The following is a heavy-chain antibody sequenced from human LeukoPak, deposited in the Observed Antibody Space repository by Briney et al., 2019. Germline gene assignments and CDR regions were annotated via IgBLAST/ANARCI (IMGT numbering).Heavy chain of an antibody. D-gene: IGHD6-13*01. V-gene: IGHV1-2*02. J-gene: IGHJ4*02. CDR1: GGTFSSYA. CDR2: INPNSGGT. Sequence: ASVKVSCTASGGTFSSYAISWVRQAPGQGLEWMGWINPNSGGTNYAQKFQGRVTMTRDTSISTAYMELSRLRSDDTAVYYCARAGYSSSWQSINYCDYWGQGTLVTVSS. CDR3: ARAGYSSSWQSINYCDY.